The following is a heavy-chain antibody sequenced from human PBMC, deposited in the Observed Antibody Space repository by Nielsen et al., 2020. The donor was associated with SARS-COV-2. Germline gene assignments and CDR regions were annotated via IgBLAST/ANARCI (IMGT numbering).Heavy chain of an antibody. CDR3: ARAKIQWLLLEQWDYGMDV. D-gene: IGHD3-22*01. Sequence: GGSLRLSCAASGFTFSSYSMNWVRQAPGKGLEWVSSISSSSSYIYYADSVKGRFTISRDNAKNSLYLQMNSLRAEDTAVYYCARAKIQWLLLEQWDYGMDVWGQGTTVTVSS. V-gene: IGHV3-21*01. CDR1: GFTFSSYS. CDR2: ISSSSSYI. J-gene: IGHJ6*02.